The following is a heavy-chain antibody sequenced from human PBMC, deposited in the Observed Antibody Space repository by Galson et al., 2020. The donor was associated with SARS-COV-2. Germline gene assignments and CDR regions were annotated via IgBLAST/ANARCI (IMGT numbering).Heavy chain of an antibody. V-gene: IGHV3-21*01. J-gene: IGHJ5*02. D-gene: IGHD3-9*01. CDR3: ARDYDILTGYYYSWFDP. CDR1: GFTFSSYS. CDR2: ISSSSSYI. Sequence: NSGGSLRLSSAASGFTFSSYSMNWVRQAPGKGLEWVSSISSSSSYIYYADSVKGRFTISRDNAKNSLYLQMNSLRAEDTAVYYCARDYDILTGYYYSWFDPWGQGTLVTVSS.